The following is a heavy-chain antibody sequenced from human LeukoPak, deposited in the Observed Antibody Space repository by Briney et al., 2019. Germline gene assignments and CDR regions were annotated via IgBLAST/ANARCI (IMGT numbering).Heavy chain of an antibody. J-gene: IGHJ3*01. D-gene: IGHD3-16*02. CDR2: TNRRGDIT. V-gene: IGHV3-20*04. CDR3: ARDSLHPRRLSDAFDV. Sequence: GGSLRLSCAASGYAFGDYGMSWVRQVPGKGLEWVSGTNRRGDITGYADFVKGRFSISRDNAKKSLYLQMNSLRAEDTAVYYCARDSLHPRRLSDAFDVWGQGTMVTVS. CDR1: GYAFGDYG.